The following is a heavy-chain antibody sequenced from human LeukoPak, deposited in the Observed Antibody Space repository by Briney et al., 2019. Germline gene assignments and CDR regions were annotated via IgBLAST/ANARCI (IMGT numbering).Heavy chain of an antibody. V-gene: IGHV3-7*01. CDR3: ARARIQSWLRMWGYFDY. D-gene: IGHD5-18*01. CDR2: IKPDGSEK. J-gene: IGHJ4*02. CDR1: GFTFSDYY. Sequence: GGSLRLSCAASGFTFSDYYMSWIRQVPGKGLEWVANIKPDGSEKYYVDSVKGRFTISRDNAENSLYLQMNSLRDDDTAVYFCARARIQSWLRMWGYFDYWGQGTLVTVSS.